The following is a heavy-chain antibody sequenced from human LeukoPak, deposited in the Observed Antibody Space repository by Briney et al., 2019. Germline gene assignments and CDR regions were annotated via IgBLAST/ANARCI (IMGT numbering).Heavy chain of an antibody. CDR3: AKGKVVPATIYDY. CDR1: GFTFSSYA. J-gene: IGHJ4*02. Sequence: GGSLRLSCAASGFTFSSYAMSWVRQAPGKGLEWVSGFSGGDGSTSYADSVKGRFTISRDNSKNTLYLQMNSLRAEDTAVYYRAKGKVVPATIYDYWGQGTLVTVSS. D-gene: IGHD2-2*02. V-gene: IGHV3-23*01. CDR2: FSGGDGST.